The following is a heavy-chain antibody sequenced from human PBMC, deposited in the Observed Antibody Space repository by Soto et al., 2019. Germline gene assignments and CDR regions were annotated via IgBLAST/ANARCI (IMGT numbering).Heavy chain of an antibody. CDR3: ARERWEGDFDI. CDR1: GFTLISYA. CDR2: ISYDGNKK. Sequence: QVQLVESGGGVVQPGRSLRLSCEASGFTLISYAMHWVRQAPGKGLEWVAVISYDGNKKYYADSVKGRFTISRDNSKNTVYLQMTSLRVEDTAVNYCARERWEGDFDIWGQGTMVTVSS. J-gene: IGHJ3*02. V-gene: IGHV3-30-3*01. D-gene: IGHD1-26*01.